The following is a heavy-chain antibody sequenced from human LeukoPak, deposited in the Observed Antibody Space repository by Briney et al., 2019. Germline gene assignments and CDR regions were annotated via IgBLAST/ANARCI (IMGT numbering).Heavy chain of an antibody. CDR1: GYTFTSYG. Sequence: ASVKVSCTASGYTFTSYGISWVRQAPGLGLEWMGWISAYNGNTNYAQKLQGRVTMTTDTSTSTAYMELRSLRSDDTAVYYCARDPGYYDSSGLGDYWGQGTLVTVSS. V-gene: IGHV1-18*01. CDR3: ARDPGYYDSSGLGDY. J-gene: IGHJ4*02. D-gene: IGHD3-22*01. CDR2: ISAYNGNT.